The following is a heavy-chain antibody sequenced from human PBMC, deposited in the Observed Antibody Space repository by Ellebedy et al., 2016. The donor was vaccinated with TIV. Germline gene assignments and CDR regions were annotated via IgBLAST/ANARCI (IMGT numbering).Heavy chain of an antibody. D-gene: IGHD1/OR15-1a*01. Sequence: PGGSLRLSCAASGFSFSTLLMSWVRQAPGKGLEWVANINQDGSEKNYVDSVKGRFTMSRDNAKNSLYLQMNSVRAEDTAVYYCARENWTNDYWGQGTLVTVTS. CDR1: GFSFSTLL. J-gene: IGHJ4*02. V-gene: IGHV3-7*04. CDR2: INQDGSEK. CDR3: ARENWTNDY.